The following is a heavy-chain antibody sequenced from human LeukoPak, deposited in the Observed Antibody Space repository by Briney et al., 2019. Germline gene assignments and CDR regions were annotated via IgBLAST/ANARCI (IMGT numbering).Heavy chain of an antibody. V-gene: IGHV3-9*01. Sequence: PGGSLRLSCAASGFTFDDYAMHWVRQAPGKGLEWVSGINWSGGRLGYADSVKGRFTISRDNAKNSLYLQMNSLRADDTAVYYCARDFGDTSDTYFQHWGQGTLVTVSS. CDR2: INWSGGRL. D-gene: IGHD3-22*01. CDR3: ARDFGDTSDTYFQH. CDR1: GFTFDDYA. J-gene: IGHJ1*01.